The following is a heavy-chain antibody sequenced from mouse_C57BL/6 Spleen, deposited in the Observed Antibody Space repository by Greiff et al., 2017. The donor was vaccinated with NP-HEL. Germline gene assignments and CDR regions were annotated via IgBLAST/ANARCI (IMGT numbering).Heavy chain of an antibody. J-gene: IGHJ3*01. CDR1: GYAFSSSW. CDR3: AMDYDDRFAD. V-gene: IGHV1-82*01. Sequence: QVQLKQSGPELVKPGASVKISCKASGYAFSSSWMNWVKQRPGKGLEWIGRIYPGDGDTNYNGKFKGKATLTADKSSSTAYMQLSSLTSEDSAVYFCAMDYDDRFADWGQGTLVTVSA. D-gene: IGHD2-4*01. CDR2: IYPGDGDT.